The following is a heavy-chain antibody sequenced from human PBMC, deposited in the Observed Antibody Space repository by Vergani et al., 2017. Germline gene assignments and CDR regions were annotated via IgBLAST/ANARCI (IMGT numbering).Heavy chain of an antibody. J-gene: IGHJ4*02. CDR2: IRWNSGSI. CDR3: AKGGLTTVTTSFDY. V-gene: IGHV3-9*01. D-gene: IGHD4-17*01. CDR1: GFTFDDYA. Sequence: EVQLVESGGGLVQPGRSLRLSCAASGFTFDDYAMHWVRQAPGKGLEWVSGIRWNSGSIGYADSVKGRFTISRDNAKNSLYLQMNSLRAEDTALYYCAKGGLTTVTTSFDYWGQGTLVTVSS.